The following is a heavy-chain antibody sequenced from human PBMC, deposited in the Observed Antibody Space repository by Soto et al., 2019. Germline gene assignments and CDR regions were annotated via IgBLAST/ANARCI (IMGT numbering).Heavy chain of an antibody. CDR3: AKDPTSYDSSAQFDS. V-gene: IGHV3-23*01. Sequence: GGSLRLSCAASGFSFSIYAMNWVRQAPGKGLEWVSGISGGGGSTYYADSVKGRFTISRDNSKNTLYLQMNSLRVEDTAVYYCAKDPTSYDSSAQFDSWGQGTLVTVS. CDR2: ISGGGGST. D-gene: IGHD3-22*01. J-gene: IGHJ4*02. CDR1: GFSFSIYA.